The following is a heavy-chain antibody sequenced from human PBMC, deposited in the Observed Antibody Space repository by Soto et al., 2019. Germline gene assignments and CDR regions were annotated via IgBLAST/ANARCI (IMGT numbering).Heavy chain of an antibody. V-gene: IGHV3-30-3*01. CDR2: ISYDGSNK. D-gene: IGHD1-26*01. J-gene: IGHJ4*02. Sequence: GGSLRLSCAASGFTFSSYAMHWVRQAPGKGLEWVAVISYDGSNKYYADSVKGRFTISRDNSKNTLYLQMNSLRAEDTAVYYCARDFQWELLGFYFDYWGQGTLVTVSS. CDR1: GFTFSSYA. CDR3: ARDFQWELLGFYFDY.